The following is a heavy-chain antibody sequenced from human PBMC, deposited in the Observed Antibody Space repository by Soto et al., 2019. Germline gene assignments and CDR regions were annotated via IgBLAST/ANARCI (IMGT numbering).Heavy chain of an antibody. D-gene: IGHD5-18*01. J-gene: IGHJ4*02. CDR3: AKISLLPVHLPAMVTGGFAY. Sequence: GGSLRLSCTASGFTVNSYAMNWVRQAPGQGREWVSAISGSGASTYYADAVKGRFTISRDNSKNTLYRQMNSLRDDDTAVYYCAKISLLPVHLPAMVTGGFAYWGPGTVVTVPS. CDR1: GFTVNSYA. CDR2: ISGSGAST. V-gene: IGHV3-23*01.